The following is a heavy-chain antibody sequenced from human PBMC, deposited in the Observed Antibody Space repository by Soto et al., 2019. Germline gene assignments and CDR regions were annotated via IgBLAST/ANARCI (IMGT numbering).Heavy chain of an antibody. CDR3: ARAMGMDV. V-gene: IGHV3-74*01. CDR1: GFTFSSYW. J-gene: IGHJ6*02. Sequence: TGGSLRLSCAASGFTFSSYWMNWVRQAPGKGLVWVSRINHDGGSTSYADSVKGRFTISRDNAKNTLYLQMNSLRAEDTAVYYCARAMGMDVWGQGTTVTVSS. CDR2: INHDGGST.